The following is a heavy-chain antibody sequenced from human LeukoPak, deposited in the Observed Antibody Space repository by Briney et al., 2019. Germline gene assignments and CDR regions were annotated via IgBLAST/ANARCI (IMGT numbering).Heavy chain of an antibody. CDR1: GFTFSSYA. D-gene: IGHD5-12*01. J-gene: IGHJ4*02. CDR2: ISGSGGST. Sequence: PGGSLRLSCAASGFTFSSYAMSWVRQAPGKGLEWVSAISGSGGSTYYADSVKGRFTISRDNSKNTLYLQMNSVRAEDTAVYYCAKDYEGYSGYDFFDYWGQGTLVTVSS. V-gene: IGHV3-23*01. CDR3: AKDYEGYSGYDFFDY.